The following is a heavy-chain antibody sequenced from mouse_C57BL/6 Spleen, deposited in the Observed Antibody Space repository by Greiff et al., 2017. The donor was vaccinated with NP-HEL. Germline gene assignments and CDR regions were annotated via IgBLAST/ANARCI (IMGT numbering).Heavy chain of an antibody. CDR3: AIIYDGYYDYAMDY. J-gene: IGHJ4*01. Sequence: EVQLVESGGGLVQPGGSLCLSCAASGFTFTDYYMSWVRQPPGKALEWLGVIRNKANGYTTAYSASVKGRFTISRDNSQSILYLQMNALRAEDSATYYCAIIYDGYYDYAMDYWGQGTSVTVSS. V-gene: IGHV7-3*01. CDR2: IRNKANGYTT. CDR1: GFTFTDYY. D-gene: IGHD2-3*01.